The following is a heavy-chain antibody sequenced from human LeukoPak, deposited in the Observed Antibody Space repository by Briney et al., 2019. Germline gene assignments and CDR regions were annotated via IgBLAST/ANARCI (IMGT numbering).Heavy chain of an antibody. CDR2: IYYSGST. CDR1: GGSISSYY. CDR3: ARSFHSSGYYWAY. D-gene: IGHD3-22*01. V-gene: IGHV4-59*01. Sequence: SETLSLTCTVSGGSISSYYWSWIRQPPGKGLEWIGYIYYSGSTNYNPSLKSRVTISVDKSKNQFSLKLSSVTAADTAVYYCARSFHSSGYYWAYWGQGTMVTVSS. J-gene: IGHJ4*02.